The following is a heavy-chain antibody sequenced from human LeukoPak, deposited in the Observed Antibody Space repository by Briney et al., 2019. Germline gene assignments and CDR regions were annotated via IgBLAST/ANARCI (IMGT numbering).Heavy chain of an antibody. CDR2: INPNNGGT. V-gene: IGHV1-2*02. CDR3: ARDAGSTAYSVY. CDR1: GYTFTGYY. J-gene: IGHJ4*02. D-gene: IGHD3-10*01. Sequence: ASVKVSCKACGYTFTGYYMHWVRQAPGQGLEWMGWINPNNGGTNYAQKFQGRVTMTRDTSITTAYMELSRLRSDDTAVYYCARDAGSTAYSVYWGQGTLVTVSS.